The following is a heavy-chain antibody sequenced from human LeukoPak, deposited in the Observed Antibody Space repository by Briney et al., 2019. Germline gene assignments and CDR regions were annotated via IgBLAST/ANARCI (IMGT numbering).Heavy chain of an antibody. CDR2: INHSGST. Sequence: PSETLSLTCAVYGGSFSGYYWSWIRQPPGKGLEWIGEINHSGSTNYNPSLKSRVTISVDTSKNQFSLKLSSVTAADTAVYYCARDLNDLDAFDIWGQGTMVTVSS. CDR1: GGSFSGYY. D-gene: IGHD2-21*02. V-gene: IGHV4-34*01. CDR3: ARDLNDLDAFDI. J-gene: IGHJ3*02.